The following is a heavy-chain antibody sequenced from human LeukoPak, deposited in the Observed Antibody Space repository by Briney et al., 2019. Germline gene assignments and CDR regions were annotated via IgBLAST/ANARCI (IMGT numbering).Heavy chain of an antibody. CDR3: ARDRSSSWYVRWFDP. D-gene: IGHD6-13*01. J-gene: IGHJ5*02. V-gene: IGHV4-59*12. Sequence: SETLSLTCTVSGGSISSYYWSWIRQPPGKGLEWIGYIYYSGSTNYNPSLKSRVTISVDTSKNQFSLKLSSVTAADTAVYYCARDRSSSWYVRWFDPWGQGTLVTVSS. CDR1: GGSISSYY. CDR2: IYYSGST.